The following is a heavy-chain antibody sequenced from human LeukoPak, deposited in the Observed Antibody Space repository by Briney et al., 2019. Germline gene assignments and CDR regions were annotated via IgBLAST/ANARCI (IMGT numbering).Heavy chain of an antibody. Sequence: ASVKVSCKASGYTFTAYYIHWVRRAPGQGLEWMGGIIAMIGTAKYAQRFQGRVTITADESTSTAYMEVSSLRSEDTAVYYCAIFQGTYGDNGNDHWGQGTLVIVSS. CDR1: GYTFTAYY. CDR3: AIFQGTYGDNGNDH. CDR2: IIAMIGTA. V-gene: IGHV1-69*13. D-gene: IGHD4-17*01. J-gene: IGHJ4*02.